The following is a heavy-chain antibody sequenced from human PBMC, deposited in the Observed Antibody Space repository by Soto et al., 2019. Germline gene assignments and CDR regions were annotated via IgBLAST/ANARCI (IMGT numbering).Heavy chain of an antibody. J-gene: IGHJ3*02. D-gene: IGHD3-3*01. Sequence: EVHLVESGGGLVQPGGSLRLSCAASGITFSNYWMTWVRQAPGKGLEWVANIKQDGSEKYYVDSVKGRFTISRDNAKNSLYLQMNSLRAEDTAMYYCARDQDDSSDAFDIWGQGTMVTVSS. CDR1: GITFSNYW. CDR3: ARDQDDSSDAFDI. V-gene: IGHV3-7*01. CDR2: IKQDGSEK.